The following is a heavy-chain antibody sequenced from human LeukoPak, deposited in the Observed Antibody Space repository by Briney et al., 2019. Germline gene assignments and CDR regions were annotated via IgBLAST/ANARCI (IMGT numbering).Heavy chain of an antibody. V-gene: IGHV4-39*07. CDR1: GGSISSSSYY. J-gene: IGHJ4*02. CDR3: ARGRADYGSGRRRFFGRIDY. CDR2: IYYTGST. Sequence: SETLSLTCTVSGGSISSSSYYWGWTRQPPGKGLEWIATIYYTGSTYYNPSLKSRVTISVDTSKNQFSLRLRSVTAADTAVYYCARGRADYGSGRRRFFGRIDYWGQGTLVTVSS. D-gene: IGHD3-10*01.